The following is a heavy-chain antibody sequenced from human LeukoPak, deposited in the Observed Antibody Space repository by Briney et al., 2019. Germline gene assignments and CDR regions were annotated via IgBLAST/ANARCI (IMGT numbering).Heavy chain of an antibody. V-gene: IGHV4-4*02. D-gene: IGHD1-26*01. CDR1: GGSVINTNW. CDR3: ARLGAVKVDP. J-gene: IGHJ5*02. Sequence: SETLSLTCGVSGGSVINTNWWTWVRQPPGKGLEWIGEVHLDGRTNYNPSLESRLTMSVDVSENQVSLKLTSVTAADTAVYYCARLGAVKVDPWGQGTLVTVSS. CDR2: VHLDGRT.